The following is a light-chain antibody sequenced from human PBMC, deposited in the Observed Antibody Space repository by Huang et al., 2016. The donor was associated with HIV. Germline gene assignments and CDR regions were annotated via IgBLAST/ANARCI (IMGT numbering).Light chain of an antibody. V-gene: IGKV3-15*01. J-gene: IGKJ1*01. CDR2: GAS. CDR1: QSVSVN. CDR3: QQYNNGPPWT. Sequence: EIVMTQSPATLSVTPGEGATLSCMATQSVSVNLAWYQQKPGQAPRLLLHGASTRDTGIPVRFRGGWSRTEFTLTISRLQSEDSAVYYCQQYNNGPPWTFGQGTKVEIK.